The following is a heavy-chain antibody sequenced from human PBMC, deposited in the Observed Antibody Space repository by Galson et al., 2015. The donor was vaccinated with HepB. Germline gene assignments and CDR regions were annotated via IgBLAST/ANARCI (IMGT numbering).Heavy chain of an antibody. V-gene: IGHV3-73*01. D-gene: IGHD5-12*01. CDR2: IGSKPNNYAT. Sequence: SLRLSCAGSGFTFSGSAIHWVRQASGKGLEWIGRIGSKPNNYATAYTASVKGRFTISRDDSKNMAYLQMNRLRTEDTAVYYCTRLGDLSSYSSCWGQGTLVTVSS. J-gene: IGHJ4*02. CDR1: GFTFSGSA. CDR3: TRLGDLSSYSSC.